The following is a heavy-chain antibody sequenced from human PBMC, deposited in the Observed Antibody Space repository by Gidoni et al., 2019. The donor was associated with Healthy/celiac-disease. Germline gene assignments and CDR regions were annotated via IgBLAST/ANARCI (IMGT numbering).Heavy chain of an antibody. CDR2: INHSGST. Sequence: RIGEINHSGSTNYNPSLKSRVTISVDTSKNQFSLKLSSVTAADTAVYYCARSSPSERKNIVVVPAASGYGMDVWGQGTTVTVSS. CDR3: ARSSPSERKNIVVVPAASGYGMDV. V-gene: IGHV4-34*01. D-gene: IGHD2-2*01. J-gene: IGHJ6*02.